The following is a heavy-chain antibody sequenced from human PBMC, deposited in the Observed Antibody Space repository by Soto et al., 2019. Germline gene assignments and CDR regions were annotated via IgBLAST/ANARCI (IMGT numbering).Heavy chain of an antibody. J-gene: IGHJ4*02. V-gene: IGHV4-38-2*01. Sequence: PSETLSLTCVLSGYSLSNAYYWGWIRQPPGKGLEWIGNIDHTETTYYNPSLSSRVTISVDTSNNQFSLTLTSVPASDTAVSYCARWGRFYDSFTGCGPSYYFDYWGQGTLVTVSS. D-gene: IGHD3-9*01. CDR2: IDHTETT. CDR1: GYSLSNAYY. CDR3: ARWGRFYDSFTGCGPSYYFDY.